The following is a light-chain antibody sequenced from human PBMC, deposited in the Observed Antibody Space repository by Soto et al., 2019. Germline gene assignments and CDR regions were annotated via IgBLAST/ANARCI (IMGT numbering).Light chain of an antibody. Sequence: QSVLIQPPSASGTPGQRVTVSCSGGSSNIGSYTVNWYQQLPGAAPKLLIYSNSQRPSGVPDRFSASKSCTSASLAISGLQSEDAAEYYCEAWDDSLNGYVFGPGTKVTVL. CDR1: SSNIGSYT. J-gene: IGLJ1*01. V-gene: IGLV1-44*01. CDR2: SNS. CDR3: EAWDDSLNGYV.